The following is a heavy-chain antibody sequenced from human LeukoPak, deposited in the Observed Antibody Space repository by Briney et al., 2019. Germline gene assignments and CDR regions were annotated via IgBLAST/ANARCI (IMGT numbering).Heavy chain of an antibody. Sequence: SETLSLTCTVSGGSISSSYCSWIRQPAGKGLERIGRIYTTGSTDSTDFNPSLKSRVTMSVDTSKNQFSLKLGSVTAADTAVYYCAGFGAGSYYWGQGTLVTVSS. CDR3: AGFGAGSYY. CDR2: IYTTGSTDST. V-gene: IGHV4-4*07. CDR1: GGSISSSY. J-gene: IGHJ4*02. D-gene: IGHD3-10*01.